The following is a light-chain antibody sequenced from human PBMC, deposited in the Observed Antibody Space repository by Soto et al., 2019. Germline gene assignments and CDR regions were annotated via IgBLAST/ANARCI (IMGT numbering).Light chain of an antibody. V-gene: IGKV3-20*01. CDR2: GAS. CDR3: QQYDSSGT. Sequence: EILFTQSPGTLPLSPGERATLSCRAIQSVSSEYLAWYQQRPDQAPGLLFYGASSRATGIPDRFSGSGSGTDFTLTISRLEPEDFAVYYCQQYDSSGTFGQGTKVDIK. CDR1: QSVSSEY. J-gene: IGKJ1*01.